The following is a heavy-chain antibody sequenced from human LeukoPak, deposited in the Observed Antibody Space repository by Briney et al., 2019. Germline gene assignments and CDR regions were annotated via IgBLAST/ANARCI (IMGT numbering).Heavy chain of an antibody. CDR2: ISAYNGNT. V-gene: IGHV1-18*03. J-gene: IGHJ4*02. D-gene: IGHD3-10*01. Sequence: ASVKVSCKASGYTFTSYGISWVRQAPGQGLEWMGWISAYNGNTNYAQKLQGRVTMTTDTSASTAYMELSSLRSEDMAVYYCARAPTGEFGEFDFDYWGQGTLVTVSS. CDR3: ARAPTGEFGEFDFDY. CDR1: GYTFTSYG.